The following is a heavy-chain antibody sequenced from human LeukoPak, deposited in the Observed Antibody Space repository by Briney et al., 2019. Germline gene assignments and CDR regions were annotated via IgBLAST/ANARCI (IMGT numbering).Heavy chain of an antibody. CDR2: INPSSGST. CDR3: ARVRASEVPATRGSFDY. CDR1: GYIFTSYY. V-gene: IGHV1-46*01. J-gene: IGHJ4*02. Sequence: ASVKVSCKASGYIFTSYYMHWVRQAPGQGLEWMGIINPSSGSTSYAQKFQGRVTMTRDTSTSTVYMELSSLRSEDTAVYYCARVRASEVPATRGSFDYWGQGTLVTVSS. D-gene: IGHD2-2*01.